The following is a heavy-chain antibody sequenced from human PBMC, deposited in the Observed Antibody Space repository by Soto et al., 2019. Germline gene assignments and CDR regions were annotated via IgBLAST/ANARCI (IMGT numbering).Heavy chain of an antibody. CDR3: TRFNSAIVSTFVWFDP. V-gene: IGHV3-73*01. CDR2: IRTKSNSYAT. J-gene: IGHJ5*02. D-gene: IGHD1-26*01. Sequence: HGGSLRLSCTVPDFTFSCSAIHWVRQASGKGLEWLGRIRTKSNSYATAYAASVKGRFTISRHDSRNTAYLQMNSLKTEDTAVYYCTRFNSAIVSTFVWFDPWGQGTPVTVSS. CDR1: DFTFSCSA.